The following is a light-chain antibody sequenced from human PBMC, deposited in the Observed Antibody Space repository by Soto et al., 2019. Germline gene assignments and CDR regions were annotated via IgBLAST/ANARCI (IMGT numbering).Light chain of an antibody. Sequence: DIQMTQSPSTLSASVGDRVTITCRASQSINSWLAWYQQKPGKAPKHLIYKASSLESGVPSRFSGSGSGTEFTLTISSLQPDDFATYYCQQYNIYWTFGQGTKVEVK. CDR2: KAS. CDR1: QSINSW. V-gene: IGKV1-5*03. CDR3: QQYNIYWT. J-gene: IGKJ1*01.